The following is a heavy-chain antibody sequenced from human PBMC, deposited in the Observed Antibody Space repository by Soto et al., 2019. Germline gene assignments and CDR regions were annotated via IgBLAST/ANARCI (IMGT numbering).Heavy chain of an antibody. V-gene: IGHV4-61*01. CDR2: IYYSGST. J-gene: IGHJ6*02. D-gene: IGHD4-17*01. Sequence: QVQLQESGPGLVKPSETLSLTCTVSGGSVSSGSYYWSWIRQPPGKGLEWIGYIYYSGSTNYNPSLKSRVTMSVDTSKNQFSLKLSSVTAADTAVYYCARGIDYGGNSYYYYGMDVWGQGTTVTVSS. CDR3: ARGIDYGGNSYYYYGMDV. CDR1: GGSVSSGSYY.